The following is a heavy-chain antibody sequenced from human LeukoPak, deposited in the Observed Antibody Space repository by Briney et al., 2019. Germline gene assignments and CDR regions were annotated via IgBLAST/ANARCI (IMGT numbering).Heavy chain of an antibody. CDR1: GYSISSVYY. CDR2: IYHSGST. D-gene: IGHD1-26*01. J-gene: IGHJ4*02. CDR3: ARVGSSRGPFDY. Sequence: SETLSLTCIVSGYSISSVYYWGWIRQPPGQGLEWIGSIYHSGSTYYNPSLKSRVTISVDTSKNQFSLKLSSVTAADTAVYYCARVGSSRGPFDYWGQGTLVTVSS. V-gene: IGHV4-38-2*02.